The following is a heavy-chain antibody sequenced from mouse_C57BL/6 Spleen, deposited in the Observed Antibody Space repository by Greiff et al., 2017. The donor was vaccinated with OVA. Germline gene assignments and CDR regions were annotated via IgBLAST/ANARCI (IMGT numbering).Heavy chain of an antibody. CDR2: IYPGDGDT. Sequence: QVQLKESGPELVKPGASVKISCKASGYAFSSSWMNWVKQRPGKGLEWIGRIYPGDGDTNYNGKFKGKATLTADKSSSTAYMQLSSLTSEDSAVYFCAREGLYDGYGFAYWGQGTLVTVSA. CDR1: GYAFSSSW. CDR3: AREGLYDGYGFAY. V-gene: IGHV1-82*01. J-gene: IGHJ3*01. D-gene: IGHD2-3*01.